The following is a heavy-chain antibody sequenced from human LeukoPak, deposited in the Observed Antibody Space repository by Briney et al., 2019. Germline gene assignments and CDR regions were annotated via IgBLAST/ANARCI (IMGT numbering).Heavy chain of an antibody. D-gene: IGHD4-11*01. Sequence: GASVKVSCKASGGTFSSYAISWVRQAPGQGLEWMGGIIPIFGTANYAQKFQGRVTITADESTSTAYMELSSLRSDDTAVYYCARDGRTTVSPRGYYYYYYYMDVWGKGTTVTVSS. CDR1: GGTFSSYA. V-gene: IGHV1-69*13. CDR3: ARDGRTTVSPRGYYYYYYYMDV. CDR2: IIPIFGTA. J-gene: IGHJ6*03.